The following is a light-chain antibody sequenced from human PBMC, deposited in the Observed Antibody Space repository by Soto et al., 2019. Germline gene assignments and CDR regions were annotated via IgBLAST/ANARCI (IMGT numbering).Light chain of an antibody. V-gene: IGLV2-14*01. J-gene: IGLJ1*01. Sequence: QSVLTQPASVSGSPGQSITISCTGTSSDVGGYNYVSWYQQHPGKAPKLMIYDVSNRPSGVSNRFSGSKSGNTASLTISGLQAEDEADYYCSSYTSSSTHYVFGTGTKLTGL. CDR3: SSYTSSSTHYV. CDR1: SSDVGGYNY. CDR2: DVS.